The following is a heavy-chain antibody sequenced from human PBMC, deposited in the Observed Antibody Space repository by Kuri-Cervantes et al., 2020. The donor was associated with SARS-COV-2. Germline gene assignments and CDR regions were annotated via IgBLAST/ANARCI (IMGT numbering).Heavy chain of an antibody. CDR3: ARDKGLGYPFDY. CDR2: ISSSSSYI. V-gene: IGHV3-21*01. CDR1: GFTFSSYF. D-gene: IGHD5-18*01. J-gene: IGHJ4*02. Sequence: GGSLRLSCAASGFTFSSYFMHWVRQAPGKGLEWVSSISSSSSYIYYADSVKGRFTISRDNAKNSLYLQMNSLRAEDTAVYYCARDKGLGYPFDYWGQGTLVTVSS.